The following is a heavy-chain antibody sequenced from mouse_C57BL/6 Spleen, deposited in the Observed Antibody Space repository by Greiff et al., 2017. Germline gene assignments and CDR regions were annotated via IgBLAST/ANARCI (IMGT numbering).Heavy chain of an antibody. CDR1: GFPFSDYG. Sequence: EVKLEESGGGLVQPGGSLKLSCAASGFPFSDYGMAWVRQAPRKGPEWVSFISNLAYSIYYAETVTGRFTISRENAKNTLYLEMSSLRSEDTAMYYCARQTGTREYYFDYWGQGTTLTVSS. CDR3: ARQTGTREYYFDY. J-gene: IGHJ2*01. D-gene: IGHD4-1*01. CDR2: ISNLAYSI. V-gene: IGHV5-15*04.